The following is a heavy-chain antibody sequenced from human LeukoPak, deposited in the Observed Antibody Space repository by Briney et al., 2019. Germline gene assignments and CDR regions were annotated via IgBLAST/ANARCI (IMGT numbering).Heavy chain of an antibody. V-gene: IGHV5-51*01. J-gene: IGHJ5*02. D-gene: IGHD2-2*01. CDR3: VRTYCSSTSCYGNWFDP. CDR2: IYPGDSDT. Sequence: GESLKISCKGSGYSFTSYWIGWVRQMPGKGLEWMGIIYPGDSDTRYSPSFQGQVTISADKSISTAYLQWSSLKASDTAMYYCVRTYCSSTSCYGNWFDPWGQGTLVTVSS. CDR1: GYSFTSYW.